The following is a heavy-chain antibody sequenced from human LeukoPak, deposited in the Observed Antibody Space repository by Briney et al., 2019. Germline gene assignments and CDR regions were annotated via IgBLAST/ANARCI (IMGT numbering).Heavy chain of an antibody. CDR3: ARDRSVVVVPAAIPGTPNKYYYHYYGMDV. D-gene: IGHD2-2*02. CDR2: NYSGGST. J-gene: IGHJ6*02. CDR1: GFTVSSNY. Sequence: GGSLRLSCAASGFTVSSNYMSWVRQAPGKGLEWVSVNYSGGSTYYADSVKGRFTISRDNSKNTLYLQMNSLRAEDTAVYYCARDRSVVVVPAAIPGTPNKYYYHYYGMDVWGQGTTVTVSS. V-gene: IGHV3-66*01.